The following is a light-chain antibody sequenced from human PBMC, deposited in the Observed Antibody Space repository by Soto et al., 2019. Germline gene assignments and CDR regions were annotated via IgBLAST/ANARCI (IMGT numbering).Light chain of an antibody. Sequence: DIQMTQSPSSLSASVGDRVTITCRASQSISNYLNWYQQRPGKAPKLLIYLASSLSSGVPSKFSGSGSGTDFTLTISVLQPEDSATYYCQQTYKTPLTFGQGTKVAI. CDR1: QSISNY. CDR2: LAS. V-gene: IGKV1-39*01. CDR3: QQTYKTPLT. J-gene: IGKJ1*01.